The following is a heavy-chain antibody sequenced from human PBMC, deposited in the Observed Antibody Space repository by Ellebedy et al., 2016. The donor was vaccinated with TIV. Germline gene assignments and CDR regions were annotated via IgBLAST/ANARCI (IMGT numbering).Heavy chain of an antibody. D-gene: IGHD2-8*02. CDR3: ATKHCTGGNCHHPTFDY. Sequence: ASVKVSCXASGYTFTAYYMHWVRQAPGQGLEWMGWINPNNGGTNSAQKFQGRVTMTRDTSISTAYMELSRLTSDDTAVYYCATKHCTGGNCHHPTFDYWGQGSLVTVSS. CDR1: GYTFTAYY. V-gene: IGHV1-2*02. J-gene: IGHJ4*02. CDR2: INPNNGGT.